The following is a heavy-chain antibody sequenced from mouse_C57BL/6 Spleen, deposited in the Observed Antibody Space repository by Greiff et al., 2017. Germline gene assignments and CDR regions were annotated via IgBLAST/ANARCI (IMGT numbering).Heavy chain of an antibody. Sequence: EVQRVESGGGLVKPGGSLKLSCAASGFTFSDYGMHWVRQAPEKGLEWVAYLSSGSSTIYYADTVKGRFTISRDNAKNTLFLQMTSLRSEDTAMYYCARFGEDAMDYWGQGTSVTVSS. V-gene: IGHV5-17*01. J-gene: IGHJ4*01. D-gene: IGHD3-1*01. CDR2: LSSGSSTI. CDR3: ARFGEDAMDY. CDR1: GFTFSDYG.